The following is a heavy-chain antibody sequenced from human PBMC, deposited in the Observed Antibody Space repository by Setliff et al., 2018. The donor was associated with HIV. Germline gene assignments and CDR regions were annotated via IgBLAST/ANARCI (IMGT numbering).Heavy chain of an antibody. CDR2: INAGNGNT. J-gene: IGHJ4*02. CDR1: GYAFTSYA. CDR3: ARTLFPSSSLFSN. Sequence: RASVKVSCKASGYAFTSYAMHWMRQAPGQRLEWMGWINAGNGNTKCSQKFQDRVTITRDTSASTAYMELRLRSEDTAVYYCARTLFPSSSLFSNWGQGTLVTVSS. V-gene: IGHV1-3*01. D-gene: IGHD6-13*01.